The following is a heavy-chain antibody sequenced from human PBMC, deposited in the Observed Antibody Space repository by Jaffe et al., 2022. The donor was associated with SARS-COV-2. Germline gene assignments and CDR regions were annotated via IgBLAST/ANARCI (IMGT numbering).Heavy chain of an antibody. Sequence: QVQLVQSGAVLLKPGASVKVSCKTSGYTFTYYDINWVRQAPGQGLEWVGWISPYNANTSYAQKLKGRVTMTMDTSTTTVYMELRNLRSDDTAIYYCVREYDPSAPLAKDYWGQGTLVTVSS. CDR3: VREYDPSAPLAKDY. J-gene: IGHJ4*02. D-gene: IGHD1-1*01. V-gene: IGHV1-18*01. CDR1: GYTFTYYD. CDR2: ISPYNANT.